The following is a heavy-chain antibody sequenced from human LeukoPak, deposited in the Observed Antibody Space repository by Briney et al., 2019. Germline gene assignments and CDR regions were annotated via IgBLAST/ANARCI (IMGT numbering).Heavy chain of an antibody. CDR1: GFTFGSYW. Sequence: PGGSLRLSCAASGFTFGSYWMTWVRQAPGKGLEWVANIRQDGSDKYYVDSVKGRFTISRDNAKNSLYLQMNNLTAEDTAMYYCARAPYSADSSGYVNYWGQGTLVTVSS. J-gene: IGHJ4*02. V-gene: IGHV3-7*01. D-gene: IGHD3-22*01. CDR2: IRQDGSDK. CDR3: ARAPYSADSSGYVNY.